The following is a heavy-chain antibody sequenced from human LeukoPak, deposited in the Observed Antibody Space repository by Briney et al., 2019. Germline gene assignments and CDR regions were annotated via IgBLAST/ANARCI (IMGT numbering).Heavy chain of an antibody. Sequence: GGSLRLSCAASGFTFSSYGMHWVRQAPGKGLEWVAVISYDGSNKYYADSVKGRFTISRDNSENTLYLQMNSLRAEDTAVYYCAKDNYGDYNYYYYGMDVWGQGTTVTVSS. CDR2: ISYDGSNK. D-gene: IGHD4-17*01. J-gene: IGHJ6*02. V-gene: IGHV3-30*18. CDR3: AKDNYGDYNYYYYGMDV. CDR1: GFTFSSYG.